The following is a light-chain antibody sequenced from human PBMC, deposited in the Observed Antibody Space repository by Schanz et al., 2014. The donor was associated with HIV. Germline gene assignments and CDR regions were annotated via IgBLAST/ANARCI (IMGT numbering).Light chain of an antibody. V-gene: IGKV3-20*01. CDR3: QHYGSS. Sequence: EIVLTQSPDTLSLSPGERATLSCRASQTVTNNFFAWYQQKPGQSPRLLIYAASTRATGIPDRFSGSGSGTDFSLTISRLEPEDFAVYYCQHYGSSFGPGTKVDIK. CDR2: AAS. J-gene: IGKJ3*01. CDR1: QTVTNNF.